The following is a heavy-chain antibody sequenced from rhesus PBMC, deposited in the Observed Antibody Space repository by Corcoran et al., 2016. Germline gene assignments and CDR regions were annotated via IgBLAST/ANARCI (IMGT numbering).Heavy chain of an antibody. Sequence: QVRLQESGPGLVKPSDTLSLTCAVSGYSIRRGYGWGWSRQPPGKGLEWIGYIGGNSGSTNYNPSLKSRVTISKDSSKNQFSLKLSSVTDADTAVYYCARGFRGLDSWGQGVVVTVSS. CDR3: ARGFRGLDS. V-gene: IGHV4-127*01. CDR1: GYSIRRGYG. J-gene: IGHJ6*01. CDR2: IGGNSGST.